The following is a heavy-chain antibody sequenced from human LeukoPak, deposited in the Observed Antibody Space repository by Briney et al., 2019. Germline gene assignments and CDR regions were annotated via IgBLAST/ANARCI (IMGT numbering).Heavy chain of an antibody. CDR1: GGSFSGYY. CDR2: INHSGST. V-gene: IGHV4-34*01. D-gene: IGHD4-17*01. J-gene: IGHJ6*03. Sequence: SETLSLTCAVYGGSFSGYYWSWIRQPPGKGLEWIGEINHSGSTNYNPSLKSRVTISVDTPKNQFSLKLSSVTAADTAVYYCARGKRTTVTRSYYYYYYYMDVWGKGTTVTVSS. CDR3: ARGKRTTVTRSYYYYYYYMDV.